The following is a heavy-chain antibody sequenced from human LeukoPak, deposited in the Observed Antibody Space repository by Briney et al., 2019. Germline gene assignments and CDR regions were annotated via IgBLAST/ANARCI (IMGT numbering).Heavy chain of an antibody. V-gene: IGHV3-23*01. CDR1: GFTFSSYA. J-gene: IGHJ3*02. CDR2: ISGSGGST. CDR3: AKAMVGATVRAFDI. Sequence: GGALRLSCAASGFTFSSYAMSWVRPAPGRGLEWVSAISGSGGSTYYADSVKGRFTISRDHSKNTLYLQMNSLRAEDTAVYYCAKAMVGATVRAFDIWGQGTMVTVSS. D-gene: IGHD1-26*01.